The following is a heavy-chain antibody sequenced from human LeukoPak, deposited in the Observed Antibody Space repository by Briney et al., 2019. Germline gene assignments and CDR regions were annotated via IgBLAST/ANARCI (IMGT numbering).Heavy chain of an antibody. CDR3: ARDRIGGWFDP. CDR1: GGSISSGGYS. J-gene: IGHJ5*02. D-gene: IGHD3-10*01. V-gene: IGHV4-30-2*01. Sequence: SETLSLTCAVSGGSISSGGYSWSWIRQPPGKGMEWIGYIYHSGSTYYNPSLKSRVTISVDRSMNRFSLKLSSVTAADTAVYYCARDRIGGWFDPWGQGTLVTVSS. CDR2: IYHSGST.